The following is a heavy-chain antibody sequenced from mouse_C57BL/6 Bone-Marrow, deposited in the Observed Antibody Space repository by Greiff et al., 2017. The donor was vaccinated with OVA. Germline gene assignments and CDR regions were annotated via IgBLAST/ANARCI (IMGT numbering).Heavy chain of an antibody. Sequence: QVQLQQSGAELVKPGASVKMSCKASGYTFTSYWITWVKQRPGQGLEWIGDIYPGSGSTNYNEKFKSKATLTVDTSSSTAYMQLSSLTSEDSAVYYCARDYDGYPQFAYWGQGTLVTVSA. CDR3: ARDYDGYPQFAY. CDR2: IYPGSGST. CDR1: GYTFTSYW. D-gene: IGHD2-3*01. V-gene: IGHV1-55*01. J-gene: IGHJ3*01.